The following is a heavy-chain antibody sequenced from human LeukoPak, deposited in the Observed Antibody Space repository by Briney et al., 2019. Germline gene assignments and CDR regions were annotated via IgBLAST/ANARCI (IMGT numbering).Heavy chain of an antibody. CDR2: ISSSSSTI. V-gene: IGHV3-48*01. D-gene: IGHD3-3*01. Sequence: GGSLRLSCAASGFTFSSYSMNWVRQAPGKGLEWVSYISSSSSTIYYADSVKGRFTISRDNAKNSLYLQMNSLRAEDTAVYYCARAGGDFWSGYYRLHDYWGQGTLVTVSS. CDR3: ARAGGDFWSGYYRLHDY. J-gene: IGHJ4*02. CDR1: GFTFSSYS.